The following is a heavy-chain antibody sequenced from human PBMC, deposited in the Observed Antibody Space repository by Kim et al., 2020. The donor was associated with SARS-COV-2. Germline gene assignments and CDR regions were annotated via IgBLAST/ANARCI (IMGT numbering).Heavy chain of an antibody. CDR2: IYYSGST. Sequence: SETLSLTCTVSGGSISSYYWSWIRQPPGKGLEWIGYIYYSGSTNYNPSLKSRVTISVDTSKNQFSLKLSSVTAADTAVYYCARGLLSGISTDLVYFDYWGQGTLVTVSS. J-gene: IGHJ4*02. V-gene: IGHV4-59*01. CDR1: GGSISSYY. D-gene: IGHD2-21*02. CDR3: ARGLLSGISTDLVYFDY.